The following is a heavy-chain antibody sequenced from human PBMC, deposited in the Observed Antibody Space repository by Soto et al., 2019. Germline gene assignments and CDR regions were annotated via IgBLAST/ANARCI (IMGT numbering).Heavy chain of an antibody. J-gene: IGHJ4*02. CDR3: ARIPPSYGYTLGFDY. Sequence: SGPTLVNPTQTLTLTCTFSGFSLSTSGMCVSWIRQPPGKALEWLALIDWDDDKYYSTSLKTRLTISKDTSKNQVVLTMTNMDPVDTATYYCARIPPSYGYTLGFDYWGQGTLVTVSS. D-gene: IGHD5-18*01. CDR1: GFSLSTSGMC. CDR2: IDWDDDK. V-gene: IGHV2-70*01.